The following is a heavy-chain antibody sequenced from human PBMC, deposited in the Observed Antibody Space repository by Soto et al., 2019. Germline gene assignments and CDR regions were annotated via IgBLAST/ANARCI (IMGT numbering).Heavy chain of an antibody. CDR1: GFTFSNAW. J-gene: IGHJ4*02. CDR3: TTDSYMWLRFGGYSYGLYFDY. CDR2: IKSKTDGGTT. D-gene: IGHD5-18*01. V-gene: IGHV3-15*07. Sequence: PGGSLRLSCAASGFTFSNAWMNWVRQAPGKGLEWVGRIKSKTDGGTTDYAAPVKGRFTISRDDSKNTLYLQMNSLKTEDTAVYYCTTDSYMWLRFGGYSYGLYFDYWGQGTLVTVSS.